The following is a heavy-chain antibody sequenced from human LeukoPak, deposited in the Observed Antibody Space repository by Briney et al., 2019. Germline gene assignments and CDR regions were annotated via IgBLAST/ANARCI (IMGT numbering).Heavy chain of an antibody. J-gene: IGHJ5*02. Sequence: SETLSLTCTVSGDSINSSTYYWGWIRQPPGTGLEWIGSIYYSGSTYYSPSLKSRVTISIDTSKNQFSLRLSSVTAADTAVYYCARTQKLWFGDPISSFDPWGQGTLVTVSS. CDR3: ARTQKLWFGDPISSFDP. CDR1: GDSINSSTYY. D-gene: IGHD3-10*01. CDR2: IYYSGST. V-gene: IGHV4-39*01.